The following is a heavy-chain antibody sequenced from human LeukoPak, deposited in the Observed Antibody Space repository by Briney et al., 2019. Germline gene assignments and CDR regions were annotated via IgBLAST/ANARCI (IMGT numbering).Heavy chain of an antibody. CDR3: ARARARIYTAIVY. CDR1: GFTFSSYG. V-gene: IGHV3-23*01. J-gene: IGHJ4*02. CDR2: ISGSGGST. D-gene: IGHD5-18*01. Sequence: GGSLRLSCAASGFTFSSYGMSWVRQAPGKGLEWVSAISGSGGSTYYADSVKGRFTVSRDNSKNTLYLQMNSLRAEDTAVYYCARARARIYTAIVYWGQGTLVTVSS.